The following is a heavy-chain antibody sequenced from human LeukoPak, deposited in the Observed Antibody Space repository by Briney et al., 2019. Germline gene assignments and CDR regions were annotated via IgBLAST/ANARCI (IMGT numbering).Heavy chain of an antibody. CDR1: GFTFSNYA. D-gene: IGHD4-17*01. CDR3: ANDLDYGDYAFDY. J-gene: IGHJ4*02. V-gene: IGHV3-23*01. Sequence: GGSLRLSCAASGFTFSNYAMSWVRQAPGKGLEWASTITGSGGVTYYADSVKGRFTISRDNSKNTLYLQMNSLRAEDTAVYYCANDLDYGDYAFDYWGQGTLVTVSS. CDR2: ITGSGGVT.